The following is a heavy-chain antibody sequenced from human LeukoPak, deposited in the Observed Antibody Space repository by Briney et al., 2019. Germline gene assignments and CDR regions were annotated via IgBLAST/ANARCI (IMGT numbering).Heavy chain of an antibody. V-gene: IGHV3-21*01. J-gene: IGHJ4*02. CDR2: ISSSSSYI. Sequence: GSLRLSCAASGFTFSSYSMNWVRQAPEKGLEWVSSISSSSSYIYYADSVKGRFTISRDNAKNSLYLQMNSLRAEDTAVYYCAREIHFTMVRGVIPFFDYWGQGTLVTVSS. CDR1: GFTFSSYS. D-gene: IGHD3-10*01. CDR3: AREIHFTMVRGVIPFFDY.